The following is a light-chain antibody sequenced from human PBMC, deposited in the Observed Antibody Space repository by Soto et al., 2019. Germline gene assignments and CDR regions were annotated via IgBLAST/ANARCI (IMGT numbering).Light chain of an antibody. CDR1: QGISSY. V-gene: IGKV1-9*01. CDR3: QQLNSYHIT. J-gene: IGKJ5*01. CDR2: AAS. Sequence: DIQLTQSPSFLSASVGDRVTITCRASQGISSYLAWYQQKPGKAPKLLIYAASTLQSGVPSRFSGSGSATEFTLTISSLQPEDFATYYCQQLNSYHITFGQGTRLEIK.